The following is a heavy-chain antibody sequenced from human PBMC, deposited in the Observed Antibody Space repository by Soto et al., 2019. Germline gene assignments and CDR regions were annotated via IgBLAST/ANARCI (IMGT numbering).Heavy chain of an antibody. J-gene: IGHJ4*02. CDR2: IYYSGST. CDR3: ARHVKGYCSSTSCHTDY. Sequence: QLQLQESGPGLVKPSETLSLTCTVSGGSISSGTYYWGWIRQPPGKGLEWIGSIYYSGSTYYNPSLTSRVTISVDTSKNQFSLRLSSVTATDTAVYFCARHVKGYCSSTSCHTDYWGQGTLVTVSS. V-gene: IGHV4-39*01. D-gene: IGHD2-2*01. CDR1: GGSISSGTYY.